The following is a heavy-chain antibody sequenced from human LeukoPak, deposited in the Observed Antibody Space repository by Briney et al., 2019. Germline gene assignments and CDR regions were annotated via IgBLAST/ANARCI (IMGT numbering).Heavy chain of an antibody. V-gene: IGHV3-48*04. D-gene: IGHD1-26*01. Sequence: GGSLRLSCAASGFTFSSYSMNWVRQAPGKGLEWVSYISSSSTIYYADSVKGRFTISRDNAKNSLYLQLNSVRVEDTAMYYCVNLWEAGYWGQGTLVTVSS. CDR1: GFTFSSYS. CDR2: ISSSSTI. J-gene: IGHJ4*02. CDR3: VNLWEAGY.